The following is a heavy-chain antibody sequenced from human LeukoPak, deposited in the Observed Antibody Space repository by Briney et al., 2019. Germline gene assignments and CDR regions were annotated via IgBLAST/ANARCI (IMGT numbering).Heavy chain of an antibody. CDR1: GYTFTSNW. D-gene: IGHD6-13*01. V-gene: IGHV5-51*01. J-gene: IGHJ4*02. CDR3: ARNPSGYHFDY. CDR2: IYPGDSET. Sequence: GESLKISCKGSGYTFTSNWIGWVRQMPGKGLELMGIIYPGDSETRYSPSFQGQVTMSADKSISTAYLQWSSLKASDTAMYYCARNPSGYHFDYWGQGTLVTVSS.